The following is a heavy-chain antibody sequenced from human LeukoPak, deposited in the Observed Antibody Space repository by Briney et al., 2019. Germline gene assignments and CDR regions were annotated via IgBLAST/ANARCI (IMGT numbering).Heavy chain of an antibody. Sequence: ASVKVSCKASRGTFSSYAFSWVRQAPGQGLEWMGRVTAMVNIATYAPKFLGRVTIIADTSTATAYMDLRNLTSGDTAVYYCARGGSGRQPLSWYLDLWGRGTLVIVSS. CDR2: VTAMVNIA. CDR1: RGTFSSYA. V-gene: IGHV1-69*04. D-gene: IGHD3-16*01. CDR3: ARGGSGRQPLSWYLDL. J-gene: IGHJ2*01.